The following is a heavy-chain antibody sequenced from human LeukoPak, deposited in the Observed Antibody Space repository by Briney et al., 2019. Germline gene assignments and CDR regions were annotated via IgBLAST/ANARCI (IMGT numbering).Heavy chain of an antibody. V-gene: IGHV4-38-2*01. CDR1: GYFISIGYY. J-gene: IGHJ4*02. CDR3: ARHADSDFWSGHLLYYFDY. D-gene: IGHD3-3*01. CDR2: ISHRESA. Sequence: PSETLSLTCDVSGYFISIGYYWAWLRQPPGKGLEWIGSISHRESADYNPSLKSRVTISVDTSKNQYSLELSSVTAADTAVYYCARHADSDFWSGHLLYYFDYWGQGTLVTVSS.